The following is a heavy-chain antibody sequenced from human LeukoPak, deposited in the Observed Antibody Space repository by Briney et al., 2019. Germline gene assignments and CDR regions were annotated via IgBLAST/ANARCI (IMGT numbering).Heavy chain of an antibody. V-gene: IGHV3-21*01. CDR2: ISSSSSYI. Sequence: PGGSLRLSCAASGFTFSSYSMNWVRQAPGKGLEWVSSISSSSSYIYYADSVKGRFTISRDNAKNSLYLQMNSLRAEDTAVYYCARDYDSGYYFDYWGQGTLVTVSS. CDR3: ARDYDSGYYFDY. D-gene: IGHD3-10*01. J-gene: IGHJ4*02. CDR1: GFTFSSYS.